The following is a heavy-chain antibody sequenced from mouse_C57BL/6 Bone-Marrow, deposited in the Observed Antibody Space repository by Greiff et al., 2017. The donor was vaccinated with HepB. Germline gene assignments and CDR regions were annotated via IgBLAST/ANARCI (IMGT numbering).Heavy chain of an antibody. J-gene: IGHJ1*03. Sequence: QVQLQQSGAELVKPGASVKISCKASGYAFSSYWMNWVKQRPGKGLEWIGQIYPGDGDTNYNGKFKGKATLTADKSSSPAYMQLSSLTSEDSAVYFCARNYYGSSPWYFDVWGTGTTVTVSS. CDR2: IYPGDGDT. V-gene: IGHV1-80*01. CDR3: ARNYYGSSPWYFDV. CDR1: GYAFSSYW. D-gene: IGHD1-1*01.